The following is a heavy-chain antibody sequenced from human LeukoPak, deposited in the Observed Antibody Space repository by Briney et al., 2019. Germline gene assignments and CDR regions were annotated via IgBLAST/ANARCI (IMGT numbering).Heavy chain of an antibody. V-gene: IGHV3-30*18. CDR3: AKENIVATIGAPDY. J-gene: IGHJ4*02. Sequence: GRSLRLSCAASGFTFSSYGMHWVRQAPGKGLEWVAVISYDGSNKYYADSVKGRFTISRDNSKNTLYLQMNSLRAEDTAVYYCAKENIVATIGAPDYWGQGTLVTVSS. CDR2: ISYDGSNK. CDR1: GFTFSSYG. D-gene: IGHD5-12*01.